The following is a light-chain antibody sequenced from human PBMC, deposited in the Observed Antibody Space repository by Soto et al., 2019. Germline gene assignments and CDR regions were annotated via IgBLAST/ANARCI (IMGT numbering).Light chain of an antibody. CDR1: QTISSW. J-gene: IGKJ1*01. CDR2: KAS. CDR3: QQYNKWPPWT. V-gene: IGKV1-5*03. Sequence: DIQMTQSPSTLSGSVGDRVTITCRASQTISSWLAWYQQKPGKAPKLLIYKASTLESGVPSRFSGSGSGTEFTLTISSLQSEDFAVYYCQQYNKWPPWTFGQGTKVDIK.